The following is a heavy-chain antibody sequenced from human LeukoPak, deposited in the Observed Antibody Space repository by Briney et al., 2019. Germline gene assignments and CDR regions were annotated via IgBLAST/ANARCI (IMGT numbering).Heavy chain of an antibody. D-gene: IGHD3-22*01. CDR2: IYHSGST. J-gene: IGHJ3*02. CDR1: GGSISSGGYS. V-gene: IGHV4-30-2*01. CDR3: ARGKYYYDSSGYPSDAFDI. Sequence: SQTLSPTCAVSGGSISSGGYSWSWIRQPPGKGLEWIGYIYHSGSTYYNPSLKSRVTISVDRSKNQFSLKLSSVTAADTAVYYCARGKYYYDSSGYPSDAFDIWGQGTMVTVSS.